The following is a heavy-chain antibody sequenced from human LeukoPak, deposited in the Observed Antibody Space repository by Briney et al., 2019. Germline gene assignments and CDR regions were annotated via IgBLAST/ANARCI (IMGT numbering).Heavy chain of an antibody. CDR3: ARHPYSDGFDI. CDR1: GGSISTYY. Sequence: PSETLSLTCTVSGGSISTYYWSWIRQPPGKGLEWIAYVYYSGHTSYNPSLKGRVTISVDTSKNQTSLKLNSVTAADTAVYYCARHPYSDGFDIWGQGTMVTVSS. CDR2: VYYSGHT. D-gene: IGHD1-1*01. V-gene: IGHV4-59*08. J-gene: IGHJ3*02.